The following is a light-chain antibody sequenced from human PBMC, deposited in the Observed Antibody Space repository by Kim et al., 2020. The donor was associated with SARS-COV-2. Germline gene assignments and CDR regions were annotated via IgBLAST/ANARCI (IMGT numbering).Light chain of an antibody. CDR3: QQSYSIIT. CDR1: QSISSY. V-gene: IGKV1-39*01. J-gene: IGKJ5*01. Sequence: DIQMTQSPSSLSASVGDRVTITCRASQSISSYLNWYQQKPGKAPKFLIYAASSLQSGVPSRFSGSGSGTDFTLTISSLQPEDFATYYCQQSYSIITFGQGTRLEIK. CDR2: AAS.